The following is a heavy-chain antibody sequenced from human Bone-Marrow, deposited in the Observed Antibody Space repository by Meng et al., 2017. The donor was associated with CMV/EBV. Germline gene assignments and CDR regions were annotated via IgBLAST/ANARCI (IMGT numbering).Heavy chain of an antibody. CDR1: GYSFTSYW. D-gene: IGHD3-3*01. V-gene: IGHV5-51*01. J-gene: IGHJ3*02. CDR2: IYPGDSDT. Sequence: GESLKISCKGSGYSFTSYWIGWVRQMPGKGLEWMGIIYPGDSDTRYSPSFQGQVTISADKSISTAYLQWSSLKASDTAMYYCARHGSYLTYYDFWSGYYDAFDIWGQGTRVT. CDR3: ARHGSYLTYYDFWSGYYDAFDI.